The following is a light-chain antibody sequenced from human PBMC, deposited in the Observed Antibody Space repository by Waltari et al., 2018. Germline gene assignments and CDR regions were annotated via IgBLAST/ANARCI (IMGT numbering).Light chain of an antibody. V-gene: IGLV1-47*01. CDR2: RNN. J-gene: IGLJ2*01. CDR1: SSNIGSNY. Sequence: QSVLTQPPSASGTPGPRVTISCSGSSSNIGSNYVYWYQQLPGTAPKLLIYRNNQRPSGGPDRVSGSKSGTSASLAISGLRSEDEADYYCAAWDDSLSGVVFGGGTKLTVL. CDR3: AAWDDSLSGVV.